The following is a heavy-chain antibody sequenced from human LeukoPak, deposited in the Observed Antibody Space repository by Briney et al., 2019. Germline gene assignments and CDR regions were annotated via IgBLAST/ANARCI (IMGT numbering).Heavy chain of an antibody. D-gene: IGHD1-1*01. CDR3: ARGTGAFDI. CDR2: IKSDGSFT. J-gene: IGHJ3*02. Sequence: GGSLRLSCVASGFTFGSHWMHWVRQAPGKGLVWVSHIKSDGSFTNYADSVKGRFTISRDNAKNTLYLQMNSLRPEDTAVYYCARGTGAFDIWGQGTKVTVSS. V-gene: IGHV3-74*01. CDR1: GFTFGSHW.